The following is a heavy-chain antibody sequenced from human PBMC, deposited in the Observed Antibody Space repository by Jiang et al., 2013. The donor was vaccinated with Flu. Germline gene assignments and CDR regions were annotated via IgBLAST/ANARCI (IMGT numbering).Heavy chain of an antibody. Sequence: SGAEVKKPGASVKVSCKASGYTFTGYYMHWVRQAPGQGLEWMGWINPNSGGTNYAQKFQGWVTMTRDTSISTAYMELSRLRSDDTAVYYCARGVDWTSSSAPWWFDPWGQGTLVTVSS. CDR2: INPNSGGT. D-gene: IGHD6-6*01. J-gene: IGHJ5*02. CDR1: GYTFTGYY. CDR3: ARGVDWTSSSAPWWFDP. V-gene: IGHV1-2*04.